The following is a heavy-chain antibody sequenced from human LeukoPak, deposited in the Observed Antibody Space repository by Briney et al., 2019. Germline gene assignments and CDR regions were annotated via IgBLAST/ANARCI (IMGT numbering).Heavy chain of an antibody. CDR2: ISAYNGNT. CDR1: GYTFTSYG. J-gene: IGHJ6*03. CDR3: ARGRWLPRNYYYYYMDV. Sequence: EASVKVSCKASGYTFTSYGISWVRQAPGQGLEWMGWISAYNGNTNYAQKLQGRVTMTTDTSTSIAYMELRSLRSDDTAVYYCARGRWLPRNYYYYYMDVWGKGTTVTVSS. V-gene: IGHV1-18*01. D-gene: IGHD6-19*01.